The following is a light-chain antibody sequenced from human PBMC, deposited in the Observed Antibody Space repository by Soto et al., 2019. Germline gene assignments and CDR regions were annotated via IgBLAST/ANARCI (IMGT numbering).Light chain of an antibody. Sequence: QSVLTQPASVSGSPGQSITISCTGTSNDVGGYKYVSWYQHHPGKAPKLMIYEVDNRPSGVSNRFSGSKSGNTASLTISGLQAADEADYYCTSFTSITTVVFGGGTKLTVL. V-gene: IGLV2-14*01. CDR2: EVD. CDR3: TSFTSITTVV. J-gene: IGLJ2*01. CDR1: SNDVGGYKY.